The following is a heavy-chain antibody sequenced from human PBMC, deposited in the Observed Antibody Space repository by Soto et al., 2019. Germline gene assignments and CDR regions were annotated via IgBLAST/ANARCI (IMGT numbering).Heavy chain of an antibody. CDR3: AKRDYGPSDY. CDR2: ISGSGGST. D-gene: IGHD4-17*01. Sequence: PWGSLILSCSSSGFTVSDYAMNLVRQAPGKGLEWVSAISGSGGSTYYADSVKGRFTISRDNSNNTLYLQMNGLRVDDTAVYYCAKRDYGPSDYWGQGTLVTVSS. CDR1: GFTVSDYA. V-gene: IGHV3-23*01. J-gene: IGHJ4*02.